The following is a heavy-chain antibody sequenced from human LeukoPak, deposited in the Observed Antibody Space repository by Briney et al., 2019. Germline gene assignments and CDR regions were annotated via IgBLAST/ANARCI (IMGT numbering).Heavy chain of an antibody. CDR1: GYTFTSYY. CDR3: ARDGGQYYDILTGYPGPYYYYYMDV. J-gene: IGHJ6*03. D-gene: IGHD3-9*01. V-gene: IGHV1-46*01. CDR2: INPSGGST. Sequence: ASVKVSCKASGYTFTSYYMHWVRQALGQGLEWMGIINPSGGSTSYAQKFQGRVTMTRDTSTSTVYMELSSLRSEDTAVYYCARDGGQYYDILTGYPGPYYYYYMDVWGKGTTVTVSS.